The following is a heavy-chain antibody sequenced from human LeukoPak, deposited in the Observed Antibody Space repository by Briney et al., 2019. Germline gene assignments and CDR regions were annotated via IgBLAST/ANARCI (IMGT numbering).Heavy chain of an antibody. CDR1: GGSISSYY. J-gene: IGHJ5*02. CDR2: IYTSGGN. D-gene: IGHD2-15*01. Sequence: SETLSLTSTESGGSISSYYWSWSRHPLREGLEWSGHIYTSGGNNSYPSLKSRVTMSVDTSKSQFSLNLSFVTAPDTAVYYCARVETEYCSGGSCYSDWFDPWRRGTLVSVCS. V-gene: IGHV4-4*07. CDR3: ARVETEYCSGGSCYSDWFDP.